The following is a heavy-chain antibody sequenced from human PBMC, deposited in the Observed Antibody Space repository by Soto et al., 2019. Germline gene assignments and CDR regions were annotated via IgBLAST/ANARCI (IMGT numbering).Heavy chain of an antibody. J-gene: IGHJ4*02. CDR2: ISYDGSNK. CDR1: GFTFSSYG. Sequence: QVQLVESGGGVVQPGRSLRLSCAASGFTFSSYGMHWVRQAPGKGLEWVAVISYDGSNKYYADSVKGRFTISRDNSKNPLYLQMNSLRAEDTAVYYCAKDPSQYYYDSSGYYVHWGQGTLVTVSS. CDR3: AKDPSQYYYDSSGYYVH. V-gene: IGHV3-30*18. D-gene: IGHD3-22*01.